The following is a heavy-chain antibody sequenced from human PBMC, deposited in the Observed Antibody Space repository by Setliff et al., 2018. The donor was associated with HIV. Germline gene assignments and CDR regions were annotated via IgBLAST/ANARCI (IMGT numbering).Heavy chain of an antibody. D-gene: IGHD6-6*01. CDR3: ARDPAPSSSASYFQH. CDR2: INPSSGST. J-gene: IGHJ1*01. CDR1: GYTFTSCY. V-gene: IGHV1-46*01. Sequence: GASVKVSCKASGYTFTSCYMHWVRQAPGQGLEWMGIINPSSGSTTYAQKFQGRVTMTRDTSTSTVYMELSSLRSEDTAVYYCARDPAPSSSASYFQHWGQGTPVTVSS.